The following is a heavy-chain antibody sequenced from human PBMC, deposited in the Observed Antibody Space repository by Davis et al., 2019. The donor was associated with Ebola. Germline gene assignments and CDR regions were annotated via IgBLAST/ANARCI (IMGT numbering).Heavy chain of an antibody. CDR3: ARTFVGGWLFDY. D-gene: IGHD1-26*01. Sequence: AASVKVSCKASGYTFTTYAIHWLRQAPGQRLEWMGLINAAKGNTKYSQKFQGRVTMTRDTSAGTAYMEISSLTSEDTAVYYCARTFVGGWLFDYWGQGTLVTVSS. CDR1: GYTFTTYA. CDR2: INAAKGNT. J-gene: IGHJ4*02. V-gene: IGHV1-3*01.